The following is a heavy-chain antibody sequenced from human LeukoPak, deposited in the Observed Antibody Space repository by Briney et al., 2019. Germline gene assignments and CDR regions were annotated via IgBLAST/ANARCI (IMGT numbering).Heavy chain of an antibody. CDR1: GFTYSNYG. J-gene: IGHJ4*02. V-gene: IGHV3-30*18. Sequence: GRSLRLSCAASGFTYSNYGIRWVRQAPGKGLEWVALISYDGSNKFYADSVKGRFTISRDNSRNTLYLQMNSLRAEDTAVYYCAKGEVVWSHFDFWGQGTLVTVSS. CDR3: AKGEVVWSHFDF. D-gene: IGHD2-15*01. CDR2: ISYDGSNK.